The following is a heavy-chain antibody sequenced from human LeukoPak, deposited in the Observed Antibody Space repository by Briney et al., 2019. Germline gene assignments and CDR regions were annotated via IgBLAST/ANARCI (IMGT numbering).Heavy chain of an antibody. CDR2: ISSHGSSI. CDR3: ARTGQYCSGGTCYSGQFDF. J-gene: IGHJ4*02. V-gene: IGHV3-11*01. Sequence: GGSLRLSCAASGFSFSDYYVIWIRQAPGRGLEYVSYISSHGSSIHYADSVKGRFTISRDNANNSLFLQMNSLRAEDTAVYYCARTGQYCSGGTCYSGQFDFWGQGTLVTVSS. CDR1: GFSFSDYY. D-gene: IGHD2-15*01.